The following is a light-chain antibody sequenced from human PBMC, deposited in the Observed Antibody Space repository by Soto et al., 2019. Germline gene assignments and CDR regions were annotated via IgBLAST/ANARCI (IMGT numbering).Light chain of an antibody. CDR1: QGIKND. Sequence: IQMTQSTSSLSASVGDRVTITCRASQGIKNDLGWYQQKPGKAPKLLIYAASSLQSGVPSRFSGSGSGTDFTLTISSLQPDDFATYYCLQDYNYPLTFGQGTKVDIK. CDR3: LQDYNYPLT. CDR2: AAS. J-gene: IGKJ1*01. V-gene: IGKV1-6*01.